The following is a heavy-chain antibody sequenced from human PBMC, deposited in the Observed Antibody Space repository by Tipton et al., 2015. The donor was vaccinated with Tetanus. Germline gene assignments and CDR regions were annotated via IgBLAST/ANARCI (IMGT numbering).Heavy chain of an antibody. D-gene: IGHD3-10*01. CDR2: IYSGGST. CDR3: ARLGSFLYYFDY. V-gene: IGHV3-53*01. J-gene: IGHJ4*02. CDR1: GFTVSSNY. Sequence: SLRLSCAASGFTVSSNYMSWVRQAPGKGLEWVSVIYSGGSTYYADSVKGRFTISRDNSKNTLYLQMNSLRAEDTAVYYCARLGSFLYYFDYWGQGTLVTVSS.